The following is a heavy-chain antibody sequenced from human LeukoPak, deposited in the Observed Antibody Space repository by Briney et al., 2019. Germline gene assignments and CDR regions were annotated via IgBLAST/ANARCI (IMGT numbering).Heavy chain of an antibody. D-gene: IGHD2-15*01. Sequence: GGSLRLSCAASGFTFSTYSMNWVRQAPGKGLEWVSFISNSAGTIYSADSVKGRFTISSDKAKNSLYLQMNSLRDEDTAAYYCARSSAVVPATFDYWGQGTLVTVSS. V-gene: IGHV3-48*02. CDR1: GFTFSTYS. CDR2: ISNSAGTI. CDR3: ARSSAVVPATFDY. J-gene: IGHJ4*02.